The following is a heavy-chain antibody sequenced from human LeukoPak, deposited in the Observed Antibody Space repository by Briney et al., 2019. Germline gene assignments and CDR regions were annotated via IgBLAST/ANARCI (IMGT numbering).Heavy chain of an antibody. V-gene: IGHV4-34*01. D-gene: IGHD6-19*01. Sequence: SETLSLTCAVYGGSFSGYYWSWIRQPPGKGLEWIGEINHSGSTNYNPSLKSRVTISVDTSKNQFSLKLSSVTAADTAVYYCARRDSSGCLYWGQGTLVTVSS. CDR2: INHSGST. CDR1: GGSFSGYY. CDR3: ARRDSSGCLY. J-gene: IGHJ4*02.